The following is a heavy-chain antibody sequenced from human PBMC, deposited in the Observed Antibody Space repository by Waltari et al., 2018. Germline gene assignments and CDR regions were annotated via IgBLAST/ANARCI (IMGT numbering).Heavy chain of an antibody. V-gene: IGHV4-39*01. CDR1: GGSISSSSYY. Sequence: QLQLQESGPGLVKPSETLSLTCTVSGGSISSSSYYWGWIRQPPGKGLEWIGSIYYSGSTYYNPSLKSRVTISVDTSKNQFSLKLSSVTAADTAVYYCARHEVLRSPGHFDYWGQGTLVTVSS. CDR2: IYYSGST. J-gene: IGHJ4*02. CDR3: ARHEVLRSPGHFDY. D-gene: IGHD3-9*01.